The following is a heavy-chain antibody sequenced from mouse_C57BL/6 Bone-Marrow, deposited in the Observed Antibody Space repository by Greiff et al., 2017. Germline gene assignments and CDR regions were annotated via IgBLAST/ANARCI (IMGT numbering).Heavy chain of an antibody. Sequence: QVQLQQSGAELVRPGTSVKVSCKASGYAFTNYLIEWVKQRPGQGLEWIGVINPGSGGTNYNEKFKGKATLTADKSSSTAYMQLSSLTSEDSAVYFCARSPTVVAPTPYYYAMDYWGQGTSVTVSS. CDR1: GYAFTNYL. D-gene: IGHD1-1*01. CDR3: ARSPTVVAPTPYYYAMDY. CDR2: INPGSGGT. V-gene: IGHV1-54*01. J-gene: IGHJ4*01.